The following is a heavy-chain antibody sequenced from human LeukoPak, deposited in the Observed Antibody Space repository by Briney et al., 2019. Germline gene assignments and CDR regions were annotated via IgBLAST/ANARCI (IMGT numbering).Heavy chain of an antibody. CDR3: ARAKHPRRGMDV. CDR1: GGSFSGYY. V-gene: IGHV4-34*01. CDR2: INHSGST. Sequence: ETLSLTCAVYGGSFSGYYWSWIRQPPGKGLEWIGEINHSGSTNYNPSLKSRVTISVDKSKNQFSLKLSSVTAADTAVYYCARAKHPRRGMDVWGQGTTVTVSS. J-gene: IGHJ6*02.